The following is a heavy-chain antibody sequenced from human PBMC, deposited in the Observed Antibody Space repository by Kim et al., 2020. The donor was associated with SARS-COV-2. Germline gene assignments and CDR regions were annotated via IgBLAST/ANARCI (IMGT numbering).Heavy chain of an antibody. V-gene: IGHV5-51*01. J-gene: IGHJ4*02. CDR1: GYSFTSYW. CDR3: ARQKGDYGDEEVYFDY. Sequence: GESLKISCKGSGYSFTSYWIGWVRQMPGKGLEWMGIIYPGDSDTRYSPSFQGQVTISADKSISTAYLQWSSLKASDTAMYYCARQKGDYGDEEVYFDYWGQGTLVTVSS. CDR2: IYPGDSDT. D-gene: IGHD4-17*01.